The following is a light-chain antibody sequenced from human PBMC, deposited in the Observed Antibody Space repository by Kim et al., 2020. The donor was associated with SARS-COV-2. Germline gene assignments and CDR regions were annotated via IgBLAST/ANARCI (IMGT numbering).Light chain of an antibody. CDR3: QKYYGAPPT. V-gene: IGKV1-27*01. J-gene: IGKJ4*01. Sequence: GDRVTITCRASQGISNYLAWYQQKPGKVPKLLINDASTLRSGVPSRFSGSGSGTDFTLTISSLQPEDVGTYYCQKYYGAPPTFGGGTKV. CDR1: QGISNY. CDR2: DAS.